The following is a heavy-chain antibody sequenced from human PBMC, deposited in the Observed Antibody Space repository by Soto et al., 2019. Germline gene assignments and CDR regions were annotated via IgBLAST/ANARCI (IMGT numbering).Heavy chain of an antibody. CDR2: IKQDGGEE. CDR3: ARVYYESRGPTKYRAFDF. CDR1: GFIFSDYS. V-gene: IGHV3-7*01. Sequence: GGSLRLSCAASGFIFSDYSMSWVRQSPGKGLEGVANIKQDGGEEDYVDSVKGRLTISRDNAKNSPYLQMNSLRAEDTAVYYCARVYYESRGPTKYRAFDFWGQGAMVTVSS. D-gene: IGHD3-22*01. J-gene: IGHJ3*01.